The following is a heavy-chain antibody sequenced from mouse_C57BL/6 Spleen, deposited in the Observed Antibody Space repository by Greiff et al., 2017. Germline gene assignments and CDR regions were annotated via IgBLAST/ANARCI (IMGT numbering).Heavy chain of an antibody. J-gene: IGHJ4*01. Sequence: EVKVVESGGGLVQPKGSLKLSCAASGFTFNTYAMHWVRQAPGKGLEWVARLRSKSSNYATYYADSVKDRFTISRDDSQSMLYLQMNNLKTEDTAMYYCVREGSSGYLYAMDYWGQGTSVTVSS. D-gene: IGHD3-2*02. V-gene: IGHV10-3*01. CDR2: LRSKSSNYAT. CDR1: GFTFNTYA. CDR3: VREGSSGYLYAMDY.